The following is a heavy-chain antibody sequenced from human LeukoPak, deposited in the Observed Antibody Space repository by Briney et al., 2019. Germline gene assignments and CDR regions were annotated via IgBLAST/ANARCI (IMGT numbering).Heavy chain of an antibody. CDR2: INHSGST. CDR3: ARGRGSGSYYTYYYYMDV. J-gene: IGHJ6*03. V-gene: IGHV4-34*01. D-gene: IGHD3-10*01. Sequence: PSETLSLTCTVSGGSISSYYWSWIRQPPGKGLEWIGEINHSGSTNYSPSLKSRVTISVDTSKNQFSLKLSSVTAADTAVYYCARGRGSGSYYTYYYYMDVWGKGTTVTVSS. CDR1: GGSISSYY.